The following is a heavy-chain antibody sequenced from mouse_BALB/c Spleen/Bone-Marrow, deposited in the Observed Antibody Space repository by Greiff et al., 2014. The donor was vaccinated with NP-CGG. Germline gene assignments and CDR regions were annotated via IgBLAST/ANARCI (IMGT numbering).Heavy chain of an antibody. CDR3: ARSSYGYDRQAYFFDY. CDR2: ISSGSSTI. J-gene: IGHJ2*01. Sequence: EVKLMESGGGLVQPGGSRKLSCAASGFTFSSFGMHWVRQAPEKGLGWVAYISSGSSTIYYADTVKGRFTISRDNPKNTLFLQMTSLRSEDTAMYYCARSSYGYDRQAYFFDYWGQGTTLTVSS. D-gene: IGHD2-2*01. CDR1: GFTFSSFG. V-gene: IGHV5-17*02.